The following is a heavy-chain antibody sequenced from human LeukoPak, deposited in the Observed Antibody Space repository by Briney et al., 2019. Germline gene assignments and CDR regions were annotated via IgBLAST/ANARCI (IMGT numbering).Heavy chain of an antibody. CDR1: GYTFTAYY. D-gene: IGHD5-18*01. J-gene: IGHJ4*02. CDR2: INPNSGGT. CDR3: ATSSEGGYSYGSDVDY. V-gene: IGHV1-2*06. Sequence: EASVKVSCKASGYTFTAYYMYWVRQAPGQGLGCMGRINPNSGGTNYAQKFQGRVTMTRDTSISTAYMELSRLRSDDTAVYYCATSSEGGYSYGSDVDYWGQGTLVTVSS.